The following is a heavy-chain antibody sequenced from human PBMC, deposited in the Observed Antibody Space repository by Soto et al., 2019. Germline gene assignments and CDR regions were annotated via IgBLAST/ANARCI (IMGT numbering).Heavy chain of an antibody. V-gene: IGHV3-21*01. CDR1: GFTFSSYS. CDR3: ASSSNYYYYYMDV. CDR2: ISSSSSYI. J-gene: IGHJ6*03. D-gene: IGHD4-4*01. Sequence: EVQLVASGGGLVKPGGSLRLSCAASGFTFSSYSMNWVRQAPGKGLEWVSSISSSSSYIYYADSVKGRFTISRDNAKNSLYLQMNSLRAEDTAVYYCASSSNYYYYYMDVWGKGTTVTVSS.